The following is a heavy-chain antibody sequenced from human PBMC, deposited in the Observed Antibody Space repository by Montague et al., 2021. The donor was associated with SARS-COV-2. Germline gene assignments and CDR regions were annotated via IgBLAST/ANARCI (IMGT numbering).Heavy chain of an antibody. CDR2: IYYSGST. Sequence: TLSLTCTVSGGSISSGGYYWSWIRQHPGKGLEWIGYIYYSGSTXYKPSLKSRVTISVDTSKNQFSLKLSSVTAADTAVYYCARDVGWYSSSWFDYWGQGTLATVSS. V-gene: IGHV4-31*03. CDR3: ARDVGWYSSSWFDY. J-gene: IGHJ4*02. CDR1: GGSISSGGYY. D-gene: IGHD6-13*01.